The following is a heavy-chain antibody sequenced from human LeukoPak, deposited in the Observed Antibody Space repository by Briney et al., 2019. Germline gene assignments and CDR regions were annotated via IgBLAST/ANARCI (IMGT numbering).Heavy chain of an antibody. CDR2: IHTSGST. D-gene: IGHD2-15*01. CDR3: ARGTPKVYYYYYMDV. J-gene: IGHJ6*03. Sequence: PSQTLSLTCTVSGGSISSGSYYWSWIRQPAGKGLEWIGRIHTSGSTNYNPSLKSRVTIPVDTSKNQFSLKLSSVTAAGTAVYYCARGTPKVYYYYYMDVWGKGTTVTVSS. V-gene: IGHV4-61*02. CDR1: GGSISSGSYY.